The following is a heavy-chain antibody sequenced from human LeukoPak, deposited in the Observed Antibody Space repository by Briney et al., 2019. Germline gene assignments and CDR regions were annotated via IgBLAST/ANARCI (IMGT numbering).Heavy chain of an antibody. J-gene: IGHJ2*01. Sequence: PSETLSLTCTVSGGSISTNDYYWGWIRQPPGKGLEWIGNIYYSGSTYYNPSLRSRVTVSVDTSKNQFSLKLSSVTAADTAVYYCARVSYCGGDCYSLPWYFDLWGRGTLVTVSS. D-gene: IGHD2-21*02. V-gene: IGHV4-39*07. CDR2: IYYSGST. CDR3: ARVSYCGGDCYSLPWYFDL. CDR1: GGSISTNDYY.